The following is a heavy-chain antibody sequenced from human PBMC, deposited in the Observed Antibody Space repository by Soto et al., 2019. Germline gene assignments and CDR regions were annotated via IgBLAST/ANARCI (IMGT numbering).Heavy chain of an antibody. V-gene: IGHV4-4*02. J-gene: IGHJ6*02. CDR2: IYHSGST. CDR1: GGAISSSNW. D-gene: IGHD6-13*01. CDR3: ARDSIAAAGTPYGMDV. Sequence: QVQLQESGPGLVKPSGTLSLTCAVSGGAISSSNWWSWVRQPPGKGVEWIGEIYHSGSTNYNPSLQRRVTISVDKSKNQSPLKLSSVTAADTDVYYCARDSIAAAGTPYGMDVWGQGTTVTVSS.